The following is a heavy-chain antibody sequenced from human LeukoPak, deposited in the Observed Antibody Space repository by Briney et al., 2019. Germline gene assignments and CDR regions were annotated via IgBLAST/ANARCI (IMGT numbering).Heavy chain of an antibody. J-gene: IGHJ5*02. V-gene: IGHV4-59*08. CDR1: GGSISSYY. CDR3: ARHVGYYGSYGWFDP. D-gene: IGHD3-10*01. Sequence: SETLSLTCTVSGGSISSYYWSWIRQPPGKGLEWIGYIYYSGSTNYNPSLKSRVTISVDTSKNQFSLKLSSVTAADTAVYYCARHVGYYGSYGWFDPWGQGTLVTVSS. CDR2: IYYSGST.